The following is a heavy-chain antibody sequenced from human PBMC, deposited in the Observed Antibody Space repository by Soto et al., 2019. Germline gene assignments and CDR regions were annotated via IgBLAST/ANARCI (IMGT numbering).Heavy chain of an antibody. V-gene: IGHV3-13*01. CDR2: IGTAGDT. CDR1: GFTFSSYD. J-gene: IGHJ4*02. Sequence: EVQLVESGGGLVQPGGSLRLSCAASGFTFSSYDMHWVRQATGKGLEWVSAIGTAGDTYYPGSVKGRFTISRENAKNSLYLQMNRLRAGDTAVYYCARGTYDCVWGSYRYRGGFDYWGQGTLVTVSS. D-gene: IGHD3-16*02. CDR3: ARGTYDCVWGSYRYRGGFDY.